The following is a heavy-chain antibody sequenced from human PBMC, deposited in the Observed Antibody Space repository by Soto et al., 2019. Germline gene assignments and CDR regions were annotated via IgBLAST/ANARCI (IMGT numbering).Heavy chain of an antibody. CDR2: TNTGGTT. CDR3: AKGDGFILAV. V-gene: IGHV3-53*01. CDR1: GFTVNSNY. D-gene: IGHD1-26*01. Sequence: GGSLRLSCAASGFTVNSNYMSWVRQAPGEGLQWVSITNTGGTTYYADSVKDRFTVSRDNSKNTLYLQMNSLRAEDTAVYYCAKGDGFILAVWGQGTTVTVSS. J-gene: IGHJ6*02.